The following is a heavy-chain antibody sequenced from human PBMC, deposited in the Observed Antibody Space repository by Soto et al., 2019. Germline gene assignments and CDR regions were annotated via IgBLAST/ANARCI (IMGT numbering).Heavy chain of an antibody. Sequence: ASVKVSCKASGYTFTSYDINWGRQATGQGLEWMGWMNPNSGNTGYAQKFQGRVTMTRNTSISTAYMELSSLRSEDTAVYYCARDAGYDFWSGYYRIGDAFDIWGQGTMVTVSS. D-gene: IGHD3-3*01. CDR1: GYTFTSYD. J-gene: IGHJ3*02. V-gene: IGHV1-8*01. CDR2: MNPNSGNT. CDR3: ARDAGYDFWSGYYRIGDAFDI.